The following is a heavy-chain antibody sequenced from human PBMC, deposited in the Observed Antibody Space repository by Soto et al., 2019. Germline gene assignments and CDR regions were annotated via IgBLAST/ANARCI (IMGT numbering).Heavy chain of an antibody. D-gene: IGHD2-15*01. V-gene: IGHV3-53*01. Sequence: GGSLRLSCAASGFTVSSNYMSWVRQAPGKGLEWVSVIYSGGSTYYADSVKGRFTISRDNSKNTLYLQMNSLRAEDTAVYYCARDREGYCSGGSCYSGYYYGMDVWGQGTTVTVSS. CDR1: GFTVSSNY. CDR3: ARDREGYCSGGSCYSGYYYGMDV. J-gene: IGHJ6*02. CDR2: IYSGGST.